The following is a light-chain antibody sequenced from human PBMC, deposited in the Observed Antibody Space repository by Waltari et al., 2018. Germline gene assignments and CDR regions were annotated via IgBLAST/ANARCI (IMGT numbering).Light chain of an antibody. Sequence: DIQMTQSPSSVSASVGDRVTITCRASQGISNWLAWYQQKPGKAPKLLIYGASSLQSGVPSRFSGSGSVTDFTLTITSLHPEDFATYYCQQANSFPPSFCQGTKLEIK. CDR2: GAS. CDR1: QGISNW. J-gene: IGKJ2*01. CDR3: QQANSFPPS. V-gene: IGKV1D-12*01.